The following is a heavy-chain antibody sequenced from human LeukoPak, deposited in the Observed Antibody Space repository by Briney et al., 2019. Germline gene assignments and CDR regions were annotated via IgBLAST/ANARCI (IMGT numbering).Heavy chain of an antibody. CDR3: ARDRSLDY. J-gene: IGHJ4*02. CDR2: IYYSGST. V-gene: IGHV4-59*01. Sequence: SETLSLTCTVSGGSISSYYWSWIRQPPGKGLEWIGYIYYSGSTNYNPSLKSRVTISVDTSKNQFSLKLSSVTAADTAAYYCARDRSLDYWGQGTLVTVSS. D-gene: IGHD3-16*02. CDR1: GGSISSYY.